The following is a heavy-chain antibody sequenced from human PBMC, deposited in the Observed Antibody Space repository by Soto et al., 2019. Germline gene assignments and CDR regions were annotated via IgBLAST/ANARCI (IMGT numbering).Heavy chain of an antibody. CDR2: VSHDGSTI. V-gene: IGHV3-74*01. CDR3: ARDLDWVLYDY. Sequence: GGSLRLSCAASGFTFGNYVMHWVRQAPGKGLVWVSRVSHDGSTISYADSVKGRFTISRDNSKNTLYLQMNSLRDEDTAVYYCARDLDWVLYDYCGQGTPVTVSS. CDR1: GFTFGNYV. D-gene: IGHD3-3*01. J-gene: IGHJ4*02.